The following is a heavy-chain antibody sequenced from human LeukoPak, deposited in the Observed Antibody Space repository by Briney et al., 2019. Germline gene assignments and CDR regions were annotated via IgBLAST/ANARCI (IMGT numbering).Heavy chain of an antibody. CDR3: ARGYCSGGSCYSVENWFDP. J-gene: IGHJ5*02. Sequence: GASVKISCKAAGYTFTGYYMFGGRQAPGQGLEWMGRINPNSGGPNYAQKFQGRVTMTRDTSISTAYMELSRLRSDDTAVYYCARGYCSGGSCYSVENWFDPWGQGTLVTVSS. D-gene: IGHD2-15*01. CDR1: GYTFTGYY. CDR2: INPNSGGP. V-gene: IGHV1-2*06.